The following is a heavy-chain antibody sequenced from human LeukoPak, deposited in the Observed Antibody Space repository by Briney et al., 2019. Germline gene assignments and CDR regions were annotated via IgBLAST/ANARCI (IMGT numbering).Heavy chain of an antibody. D-gene: IGHD3-22*01. CDR3: AKDMGRDYYDSSGYYPPDY. J-gene: IGHJ4*02. V-gene: IGHV3-23*01. Sequence: GSLRLSCAASGFTFSSYAMSWVRQAPGKGLEWVSVISGSGGSTYYADSVKGRFTISRDNSKNTLYLQINSLRAEDTAVYYCAKDMGRDYYDSSGYYPPDYWGQGTLVTVSS. CDR1: GFTFSSYA. CDR2: ISGSGGST.